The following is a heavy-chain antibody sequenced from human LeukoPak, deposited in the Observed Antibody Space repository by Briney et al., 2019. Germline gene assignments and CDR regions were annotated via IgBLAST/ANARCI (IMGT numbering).Heavy chain of an antibody. V-gene: IGHV3-30*02. D-gene: IGHD3-16*01. CDR3: ARSRYDYIWGIDY. Sequence: GGSLRLSCAASGFTFSSYAMSWVRQAPGKGLEWVAFIRYDGSNKYYADSVKGRFTISRDNSKNTLYLQMNSLRDEDTAVFYCARSRYDYIWGIDYWGRGTLVTISS. J-gene: IGHJ4*02. CDR2: IRYDGSNK. CDR1: GFTFSSYA.